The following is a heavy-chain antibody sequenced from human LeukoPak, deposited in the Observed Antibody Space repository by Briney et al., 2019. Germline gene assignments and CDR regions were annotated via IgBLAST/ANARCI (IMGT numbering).Heavy chain of an antibody. V-gene: IGHV3-21*04. CDR2: ISGLSSYI. CDR1: GFTFSSHG. J-gene: IGHJ4*02. CDR3: ARVGGFYYFDY. D-gene: IGHD3-16*01. Sequence: GGSLRLSCAASGFTFSSHGMNWVRQAPGQGLEWVSSISGLSSYIYYADSVKGRFTISRHSSENTLYLQMNSLRPEDTAVYYCARVGGFYYFDYWGQGTLVTVSS.